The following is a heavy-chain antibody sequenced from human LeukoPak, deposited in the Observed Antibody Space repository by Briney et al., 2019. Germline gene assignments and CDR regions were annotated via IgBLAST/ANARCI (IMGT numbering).Heavy chain of an antibody. J-gene: IGHJ5*02. CDR3: ARDDSFGWFDP. Sequence: SETLSLTCTVSGGSISSYYWSWIRQPPGKGLEWIGYIYYSGSTNYNPSLKSRVTISVDTSKNQFSLKLGSVTAADTAVYYCARDDSFGWFDPWGQGTLVTVSS. CDR1: GGSISSYY. CDR2: IYYSGST. V-gene: IGHV4-59*01. D-gene: IGHD2-15*01.